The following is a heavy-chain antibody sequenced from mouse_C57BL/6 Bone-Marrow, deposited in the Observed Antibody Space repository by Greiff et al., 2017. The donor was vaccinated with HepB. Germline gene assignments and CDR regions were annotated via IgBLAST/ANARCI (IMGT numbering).Heavy chain of an antibody. CDR1: GYTFTDYY. V-gene: IGHV1-75*01. D-gene: IGHD2-5*01. J-gene: IGHJ1*03. CDR3: ARWRAYYSNHWYFDV. Sequence: QVQLQQPGPELVKPGASVKISCKASGYTFTDYYINWVKQRPGQGLEWIGWIFPGSGSTYYNEKFKGKATLTVDKSSSTAYMLLSSLTSEDSAVYFCARWRAYYSNHWYFDVWGTGTTVTVSS. CDR2: IFPGSGST.